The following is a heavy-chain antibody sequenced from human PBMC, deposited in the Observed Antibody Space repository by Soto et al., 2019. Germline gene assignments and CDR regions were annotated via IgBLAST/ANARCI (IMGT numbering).Heavy chain of an antibody. J-gene: IGHJ6*02. CDR2: IYYSGSP. CDR1: GGSISSSNYY. CDR3: ARRLYYDSSGFEGGGMDV. V-gene: IGHV4-39*01. D-gene: IGHD3-22*01. Sequence: SETLSLTCTVSGGSISSSNYYWGWIRQPPGKRQEWIGSIYYSGSPYYNPSLKSRFTISVDTFKNQFSLKLSSVTAADTAVYYCARRLYYDSSGFEGGGMDVWGQGTTVT.